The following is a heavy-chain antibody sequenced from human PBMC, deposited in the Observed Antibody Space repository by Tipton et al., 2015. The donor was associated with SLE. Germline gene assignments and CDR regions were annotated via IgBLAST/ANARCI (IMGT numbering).Heavy chain of an antibody. CDR1: GGSFSGYS. CDR2: IDHYGGT. Sequence: TLSLTCAVYGGSFSGYSWSWIRQPPGKGLEWIGEIDHYGGTNSNPSLKSRVTISIDTSKKQFSLKLSSVTAADTAVYYCARGRGTSSGWGKYSYYGLDVWGQGTTVTVSS. CDR3: ARGRGTSSGWGKYSYYGLDV. V-gene: IGHV4-34*01. J-gene: IGHJ6*02. D-gene: IGHD6-19*01.